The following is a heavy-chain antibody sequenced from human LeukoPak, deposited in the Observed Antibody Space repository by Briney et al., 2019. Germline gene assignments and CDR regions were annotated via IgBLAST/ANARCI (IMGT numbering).Heavy chain of an antibody. CDR1: GFTFTNYW. Sequence: PGGSLRLSCSASGFTFTNYWMSWVRQAPGKGLEWVVNINQDGSHKYYVDSVKGRFTISRGNAKSSMYVQMNSLRAEDTAVYFCARFRYDNNGLLRAFDYWGQGTLVTVSS. V-gene: IGHV3-7*01. CDR2: INQDGSHK. CDR3: ARFRYDNNGLLRAFDY. D-gene: IGHD3-22*01. J-gene: IGHJ4*02.